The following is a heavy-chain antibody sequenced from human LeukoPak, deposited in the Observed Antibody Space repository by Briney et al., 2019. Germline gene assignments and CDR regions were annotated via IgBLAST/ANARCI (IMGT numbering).Heavy chain of an antibody. J-gene: IGHJ4*02. D-gene: IGHD3-22*01. CDR2: INPNNSNT. CDR1: GYTFTGYY. V-gene: IGHV1-2*02. CDR3: ARRFGRYESNGFYYGGFDY. Sequence: ASVKVSCKASGYTFTGYYIHWVRQTPGQGREWMGWINPNNSNTYYAQNFQGVVTMTRDTSFSTAYLELSSLRSDVTAVYYCARRFGRYESNGFYYGGFDYWGQGALVTVSS.